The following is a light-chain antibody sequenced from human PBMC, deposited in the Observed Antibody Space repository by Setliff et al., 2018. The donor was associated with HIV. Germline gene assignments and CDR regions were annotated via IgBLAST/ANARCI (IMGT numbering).Light chain of an antibody. CDR1: SADVGGYDF. V-gene: IGLV2-14*03. J-gene: IGLJ1*01. CDR3: SSYTSISTYV. CDR2: DVG. Sequence: QSVLTQPASVSASPGQSITISCAGTSADVGGYDFVSWYQQHPGKAPKLIIYDVGDRPSGVSNRFSGSKSGDTASLTISGLQAEDEADYYCSSYTSISTYVFGTGTKVT.